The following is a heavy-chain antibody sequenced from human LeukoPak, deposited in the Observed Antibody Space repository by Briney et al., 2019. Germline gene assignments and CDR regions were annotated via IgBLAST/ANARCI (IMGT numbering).Heavy chain of an antibody. CDR1: GFSLTTSGVG. V-gene: IGHV2-5*02. CDR2: IYWDDDK. D-gene: IGHD3-22*01. Sequence: GPTVVNPTQTLTLTCTFSGFSLTTSGVGVGCIRQPPGKALEWLALIYWDDDKRYTPSLTSRLAITKDTSKNQVVLTMTNMDPVDTATYYCAYSSYYSWYFDYWGQGTRVTFSS. CDR3: AYSSYYSWYFDY. J-gene: IGHJ4*02.